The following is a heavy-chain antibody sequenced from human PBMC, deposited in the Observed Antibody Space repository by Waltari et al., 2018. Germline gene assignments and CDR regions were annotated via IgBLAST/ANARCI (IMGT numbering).Heavy chain of an antibody. V-gene: IGHV1-2*02. CDR1: GYTFTGYY. CDR3: ANVVVPAEGAFDI. Sequence: QVQLVQSGAEVKKPGASVKVPCKASGYTFTGYYMHWVRQAPGQGIEWMGWLNPNSSGQKDDQKFRGRVTMTSETCISKAYMALGRLRSDDTAVYYCANVVVPAEGAFDIWGQGTMVTVSS. D-gene: IGHD2-2*01. J-gene: IGHJ3*02. CDR2: LNPNSSGQ.